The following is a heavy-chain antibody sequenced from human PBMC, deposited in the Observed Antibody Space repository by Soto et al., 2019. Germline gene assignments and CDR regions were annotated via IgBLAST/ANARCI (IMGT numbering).Heavy chain of an antibody. J-gene: IGHJ3*02. V-gene: IGHV1-69*13. D-gene: IGHD3-10*01. CDR2: IIPIFGTA. Sequence: SVKVSCKXSGGTFSSYAISWLRQAPGQGLEWMGGIIPIFGTANYAQKFQGRVTITADESTSTAYMELSSLRSEDTTVYYCARDAPLGENKNACDIWGQGTMVTVSS. CDR3: ARDAPLGENKNACDI. CDR1: GGTFSSYA.